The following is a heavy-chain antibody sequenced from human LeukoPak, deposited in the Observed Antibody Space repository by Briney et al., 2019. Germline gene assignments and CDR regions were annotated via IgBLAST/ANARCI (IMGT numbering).Heavy chain of an antibody. J-gene: IGHJ4*02. CDR2: IRYDGSNK. V-gene: IGHV3-30*02. Sequence: GGSLRLSCAASGFTFSSYGMHWVRQAPGKGLEWVAFIRYDGSNKYYADSVKGRFTISRDNSKNTLYLQMNSLRAEDTAVYYCAKGRSLDSRFVFDYWGQGTLVTVSS. CDR3: AKGRSLDSRFVFDY. D-gene: IGHD3-22*01. CDR1: GFTFSSYG.